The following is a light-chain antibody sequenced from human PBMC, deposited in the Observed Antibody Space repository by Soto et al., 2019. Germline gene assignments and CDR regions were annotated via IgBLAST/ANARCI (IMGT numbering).Light chain of an antibody. V-gene: IGKV3-15*01. J-gene: IGKJ3*01. CDR3: QQYNSWPPIFT. CDR1: QSVGSN. Sequence: ERVMTQSPATLSVSPGERATLSCRASQSVGSNLAWYQQKPGQAPRLLIYGASTRATGIPARFSGSGSGTEVTLTISRLQSEDFAVYYCQQYNSWPPIFTFGPGTKVDVK. CDR2: GAS.